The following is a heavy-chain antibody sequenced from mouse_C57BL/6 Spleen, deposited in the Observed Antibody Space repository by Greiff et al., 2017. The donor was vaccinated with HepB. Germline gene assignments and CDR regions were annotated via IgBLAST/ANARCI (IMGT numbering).Heavy chain of an antibody. D-gene: IGHD3-1*01. CDR2: IYPGDGDT. V-gene: IGHV1-82*01. J-gene: IGHJ4*01. CDR3: ARSGLRAMDY. CDR1: GYAFSSSW. Sequence: VQLQQSGPELVKPGASVKISCKASGYAFSSSWMNWVKQRPGKGLEWIGRIYPGDGDTNYNGKFKGKATLTADKSSSTAYMQLSSLTSEDSAVYFGARSGLRAMDYWGQGTSVTVSS.